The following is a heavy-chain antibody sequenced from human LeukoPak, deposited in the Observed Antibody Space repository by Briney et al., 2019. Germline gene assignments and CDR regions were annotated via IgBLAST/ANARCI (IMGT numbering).Heavy chain of an antibody. D-gene: IGHD3-10*01. CDR3: ASGYYYGSGSSDY. CDR1: GGTFISYA. Sequence: SVKVSCKASGGTFISYAISWVRQAPGQGLEWMGGIIPIFGTANYAQKFQGRVTITADGSTSTAYMELSSLRSEDTAVYYCASGYYYGSGSSDYWGQGTLVTVSS. J-gene: IGHJ4*02. CDR2: IIPIFGTA. V-gene: IGHV1-69*01.